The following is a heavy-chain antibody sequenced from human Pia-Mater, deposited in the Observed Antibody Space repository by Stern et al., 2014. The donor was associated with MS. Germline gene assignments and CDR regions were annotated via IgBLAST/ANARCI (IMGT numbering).Heavy chain of an antibody. CDR3: AREMASISYFDY. V-gene: IGHV3-74*01. Sequence: EVQLVESGGGLVQPGGSLRLSCAASGFTFSSYWIHWVRQAPGKGLVWVSRVNSDGSSTAYADSVRGRFTISRDNAKNTLYLQMSSLRAEDTAVYYCAREMASISYFDYWGQGTLVTVSS. J-gene: IGHJ4*02. CDR1: GFTFSSYW. D-gene: IGHD5-24*01. CDR2: VNSDGSST.